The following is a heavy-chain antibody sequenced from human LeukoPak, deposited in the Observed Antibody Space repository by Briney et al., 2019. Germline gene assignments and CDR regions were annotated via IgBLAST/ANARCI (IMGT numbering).Heavy chain of an antibody. CDR3: ASSRTAASSNWFDP. CDR2: IHTNGNT. D-gene: IGHD6-13*01. CDR1: GLIVSSNY. V-gene: IGHV3-53*01. Sequence: GGSLRLSCAASGLIVSSNYMTWVRQALGKGLEWVSIIHTNGNTYYADSVKGRFTISRDNSKNTLYLQMNSLRTEDTAVYYCASSRTAASSNWFDPWGQGTLVTVSS. J-gene: IGHJ5*02.